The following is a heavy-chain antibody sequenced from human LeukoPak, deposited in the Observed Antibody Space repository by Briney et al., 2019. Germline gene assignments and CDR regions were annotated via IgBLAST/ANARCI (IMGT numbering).Heavy chain of an antibody. CDR3: ASYSSSSRWFDP. Sequence: ASVKVSCKASGGTFSSYAISWVRQAPGQGLEWMGGIIPIFGTANYAQKFQGRVTITTDESTSTAYMELSSLRSEDTAVYYCASYSSSSRWFDPWGQGTLVTVSS. V-gene: IGHV1-69*05. D-gene: IGHD6-6*01. CDR1: GGTFSSYA. J-gene: IGHJ5*02. CDR2: IIPIFGTA.